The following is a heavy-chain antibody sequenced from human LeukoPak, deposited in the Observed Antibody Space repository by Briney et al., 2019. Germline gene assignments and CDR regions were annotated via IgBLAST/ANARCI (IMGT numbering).Heavy chain of an antibody. V-gene: IGHV4-38-2*02. CDR1: GYSVTTGYY. J-gene: IGHJ4*01. Sequence: SETLSLTCSVSGYSVTTGYYWGWIRQPPGKGPEWIGSIHHTGDVHYNPSLTSRVTISVDTSANQFYLQLNSVTAADTAVYYCARGGQSGNHLRVPLEYWGPGILVTVFS. CDR2: IHHTGDV. D-gene: IGHD3-3*01. CDR3: ARGGQSGNHLRVPLEY.